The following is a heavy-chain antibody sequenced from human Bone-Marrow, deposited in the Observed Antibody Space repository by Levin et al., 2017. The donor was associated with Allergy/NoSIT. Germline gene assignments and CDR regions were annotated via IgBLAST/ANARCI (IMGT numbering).Heavy chain of an antibody. V-gene: IGHV1-18*01. J-gene: IGHJ6*02. CDR2: ITFDSSYT. D-gene: IGHD3-9*01. Sequence: ASVKVSCRASRNTFTNYGIAWVRQAPGQGLEWLGWITFDSSYTEYAQKFQGRVTMTTDRLTSTVYMELRSLRSDDTALYYCARVVYDILTGNRYHHYGMDVWGQGTAVSVSS. CDR3: ARVVYDILTGNRYHHYGMDV. CDR1: RNTFTNYG.